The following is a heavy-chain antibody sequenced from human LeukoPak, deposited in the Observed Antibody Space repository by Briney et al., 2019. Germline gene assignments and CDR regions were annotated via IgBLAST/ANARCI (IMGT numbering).Heavy chain of an antibody. J-gene: IGHJ4*02. CDR1: GFTFRNYA. Sequence: GASLRLSCAASGFTFRNYAMNGVREAPGKGLEWVSAITGGGSGIYYADSMKSRFTISRDNSKNTLYLQINSLRAEDTAVYYCAKWGDYDVLTGYYVSEYWGQGTLVTASS. D-gene: IGHD3-9*01. CDR3: AKWGDYDVLTGYYVSEY. V-gene: IGHV3-23*01. CDR2: ITGGGSGI.